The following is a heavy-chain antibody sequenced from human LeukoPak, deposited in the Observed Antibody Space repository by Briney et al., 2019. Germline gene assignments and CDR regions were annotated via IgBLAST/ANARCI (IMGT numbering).Heavy chain of an antibody. D-gene: IGHD4-17*01. J-gene: IGHJ5*02. Sequence: SETLSLTCTVSGGSISSSSYYWGWIRQPPGKGLEWIGSIYYSGSTYYNPSLKSRVTISVDTSKNQFSLKLSSVTAADTAVYYCARDRSGYGDYWFDPWGQGTLVTVSS. CDR2: IYYSGST. CDR3: ARDRSGYGDYWFDP. V-gene: IGHV4-39*02. CDR1: GGSISSSSYY.